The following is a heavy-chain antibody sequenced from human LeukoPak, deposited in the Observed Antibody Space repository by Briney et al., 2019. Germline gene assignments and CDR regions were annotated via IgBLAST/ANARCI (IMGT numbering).Heavy chain of an antibody. Sequence: SETLSLTCTVSGVSISSSNSYWGWIRQPPGKGLEWIGSIYYSGNTYYNASLKSRVTISIDTSKNQISLRLTSVTATDTAMYYCARQTGSGLFTLPGGQGTLVTVSS. D-gene: IGHD3/OR15-3a*01. V-gene: IGHV4-39*01. CDR1: GVSISSSNSY. CDR2: IYYSGNT. J-gene: IGHJ4*02. CDR3: ARQTGSGLFTLP.